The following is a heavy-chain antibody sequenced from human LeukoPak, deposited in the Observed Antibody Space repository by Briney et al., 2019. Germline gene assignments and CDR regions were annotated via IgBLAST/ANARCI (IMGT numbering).Heavy chain of an antibody. CDR3: ARGRWQHLDLGEN. CDR2: IYFTGST. CDR1: GDSISSSVYE. Sequence: SETLSLTCSVSGDSISSSVYEWGWVRQPPGKGLEWIGRIYFTGSTHYNPSLKSRVTISIDTSKNQFSLKLRSVTAADTAVYYCARGRWQHLDLGENWGQGTLVTVSS. J-gene: IGHJ4*02. V-gene: IGHV4-39*07. D-gene: IGHD6-13*01.